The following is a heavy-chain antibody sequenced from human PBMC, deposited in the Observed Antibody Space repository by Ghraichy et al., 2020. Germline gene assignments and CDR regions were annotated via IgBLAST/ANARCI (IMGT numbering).Heavy chain of an antibody. CDR3: TRPGLSLFYYYGTDV. J-gene: IGHJ6*02. Sequence: GGSLRLSCEDSGFTFSGSTIHWVRQASGKGLEWVGRIKTKANSYATAYASSVKGRFIISRDDSKNTAYLQMNSLKTDDTAVYYCTRPGLSLFYYYGTDVWGQGTAVTFSS. CDR2: IKTKANSYAT. V-gene: IGHV3-73*01. CDR1: GFTFSGST. D-gene: IGHD3-10*01.